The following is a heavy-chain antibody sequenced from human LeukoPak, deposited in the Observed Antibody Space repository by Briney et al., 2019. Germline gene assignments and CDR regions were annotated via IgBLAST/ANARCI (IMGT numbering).Heavy chain of an antibody. J-gene: IGHJ4*02. CDR1: GDSVSSNNGA. V-gene: IGHV6-1*01. CDR3: ARDAGTPGCNTFDY. CDR2: GYYSSKGYN. Sequence: SHTFSLTCTISGDSVSSNNGAWNWIRQSPPTGLGRLWSGYYSSKGYNDYAESLISRITISPVTSKNQFSLQLYSLTPEDRAVYYCARDAGTPGCNTFDYWGQGTLVTLSS. D-gene: IGHD2-2*02.